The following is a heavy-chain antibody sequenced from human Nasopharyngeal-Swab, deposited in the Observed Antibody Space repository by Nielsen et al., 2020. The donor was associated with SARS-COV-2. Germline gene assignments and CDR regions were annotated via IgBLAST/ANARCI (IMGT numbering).Heavy chain of an antibody. CDR2: INPSGGST. D-gene: IGHD7-27*01. V-gene: IGHV1-46*01. J-gene: IGHJ4*02. Sequence: ASVKVSCKASGCTFTSYYMHWVRQAPGQGLEWMGIINPSGGSTSYAQKFQGRVTMTRDTSTSTVYMELSSLRSEDTAVYYCARDRGTGDGDYWGQGTLVTVSS. CDR3: ARDRGTGDGDY. CDR1: GCTFTSYY.